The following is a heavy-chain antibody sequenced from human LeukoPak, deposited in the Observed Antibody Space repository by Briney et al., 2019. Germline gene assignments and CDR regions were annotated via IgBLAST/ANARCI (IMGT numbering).Heavy chain of an antibody. Sequence: GGSLRLSCAASGFTFDDYAIHWVRQAPGKGLEWVSGISWNSGSIGYADSVKGRFTISRDNAKNSLYLQMNSLRAEDTALYYCAKDSAYYYDSSGYSDYWGQGTLVTVSS. CDR1: GFTFDDYA. CDR3: AKDSAYYYDSSGYSDY. CDR2: ISWNSGSI. V-gene: IGHV3-9*01. D-gene: IGHD3-22*01. J-gene: IGHJ4*02.